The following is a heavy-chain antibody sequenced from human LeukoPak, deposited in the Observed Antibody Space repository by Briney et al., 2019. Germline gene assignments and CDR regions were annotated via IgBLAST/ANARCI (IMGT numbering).Heavy chain of an antibody. Sequence: GGSLRLSCAASGFTFSSYSMNWVRQAPGKGLEWVSSISSSSSYIYYADSVKGRFTISRDNAKNSLYLQMNSLRAEDTAVYYCATTGIFGVGEDYWGQGTLVTVSS. CDR2: ISSSSSYI. V-gene: IGHV3-21*01. J-gene: IGHJ4*02. D-gene: IGHD3-3*01. CDR3: ATTGIFGVGEDY. CDR1: GFTFSSYS.